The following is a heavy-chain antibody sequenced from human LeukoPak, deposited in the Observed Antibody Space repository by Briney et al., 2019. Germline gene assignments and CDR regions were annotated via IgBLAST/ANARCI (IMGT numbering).Heavy chain of an antibody. V-gene: IGHV3-7*01. J-gene: IGHJ3*02. Sequence: GGSLRLSCAASGFAFSYYWMSWVRQAPGNGLEWLANIKQDGSDKYYVDSVKGRFTISRDNAKNSLYLQMNSLSAEDTAMYYCTRDLTNWNDATFDIWGQGTMVTVSS. CDR1: GFAFSYYW. D-gene: IGHD1-1*01. CDR3: TRDLTNWNDATFDI. CDR2: IKQDGSDK.